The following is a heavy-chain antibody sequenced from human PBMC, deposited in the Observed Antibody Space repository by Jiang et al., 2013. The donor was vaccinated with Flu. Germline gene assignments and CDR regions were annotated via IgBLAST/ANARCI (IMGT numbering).Heavy chain of an antibody. D-gene: IGHD3-16*01. CDR1: GHTVSELS. V-gene: IGHV1-24*01. J-gene: IGHJ4*02. CDR3: VRVRYNYGHYYFDF. Sequence: SGAEVKKPGASVKVSCKVSGHTVSELSIHWVRQAPGKGLEWMGGFDSEDGGTLYTQPFHGRVSMTEDTFTNTAYLDLSRLRSDDTAVYFCVRVRYNYGHYYFDFWGQGTLVTVSS. CDR2: FDSEDGGT.